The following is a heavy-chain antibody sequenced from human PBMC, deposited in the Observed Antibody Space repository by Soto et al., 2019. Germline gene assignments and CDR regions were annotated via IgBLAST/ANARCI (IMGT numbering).Heavy chain of an antibody. D-gene: IGHD3-10*01. CDR3: ARVPGRL. V-gene: IGHV3-53*02. J-gene: IGHJ4*02. CDR1: GFSVSRNY. Sequence: QLVETGGGLIQPGTSLTLSCAASGFSVSRNYMTWVRQAPGKGLEWVSFVYSGGATFYPDSVKGRFSLSRDDSQNTLYLQMNNLRAEDTAVYYCARVPGRLWGRGTLVTVAS. CDR2: VYSGGAT.